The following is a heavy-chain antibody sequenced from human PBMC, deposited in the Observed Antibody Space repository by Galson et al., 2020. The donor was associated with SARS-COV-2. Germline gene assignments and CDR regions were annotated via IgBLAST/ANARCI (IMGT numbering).Heavy chain of an antibody. V-gene: IGHV1-2*02. Sequence: ASVKVSCKASGYTFTDYYIHWVRQAPGQGLEWMGWINPKSGGTNYAQKFEGRVTMTRDTSITTAYMELSRLRAVATAVYYCARLRYYDVLTGYIVDVWGQGTMVTGSS. CDR1: GYTFTDYY. D-gene: IGHD3-9*01. J-gene: IGHJ6*02. CDR2: INPKSGGT. CDR3: ARLRYYDVLTGYIVDV.